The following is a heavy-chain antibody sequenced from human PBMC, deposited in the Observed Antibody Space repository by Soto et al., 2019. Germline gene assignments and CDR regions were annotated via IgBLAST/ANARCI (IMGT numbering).Heavy chain of an antibody. Sequence: PGGSLRLSCAASGFTFSRYWMNWVRQAPGKGLEWVANIKQDGTEKNYVDSVKGRFTISRDNARNSLYLQMDSLRAEDTAVYFCSRGYTPMITGIDSFDIWGQGTMVTVSS. V-gene: IGHV3-7*01. J-gene: IGHJ3*02. CDR3: SRGYTPMITGIDSFDI. CDR1: GFTFSRYW. D-gene: IGHD5-18*01. CDR2: IKQDGTEK.